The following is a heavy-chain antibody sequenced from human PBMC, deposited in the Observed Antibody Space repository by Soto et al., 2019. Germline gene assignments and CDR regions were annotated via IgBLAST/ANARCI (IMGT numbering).Heavy chain of an antibody. D-gene: IGHD2-15*01. CDR1: GGSISRCY. Sequence: XXTLSLTFTVCGGSISRCYWRWILQPPGKGLEWIGYIYYSGSTNYNPSLKSRVTISVDTSKNQFSLKLSSVTAADTALYYCARHSFGGARDFDSWGQGTLVTVSS. CDR2: IYYSGST. CDR3: ARHSFGGARDFDS. V-gene: IGHV4-59*08. J-gene: IGHJ4*02.